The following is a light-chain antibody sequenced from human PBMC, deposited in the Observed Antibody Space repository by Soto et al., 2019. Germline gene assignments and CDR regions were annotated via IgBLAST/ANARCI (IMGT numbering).Light chain of an antibody. Sequence: VMTQSPATLSVSPGERATLSCRASESVSSNLAWYQQRPGQAPRLLIYDASNRATGIPARFTGRGSGTDFTLKINSLEPGDFAVYYCQQRSNRPITFGQGTRLEIK. CDR2: DAS. J-gene: IGKJ5*01. V-gene: IGKV3-11*01. CDR3: QQRSNRPIT. CDR1: ESVSSN.